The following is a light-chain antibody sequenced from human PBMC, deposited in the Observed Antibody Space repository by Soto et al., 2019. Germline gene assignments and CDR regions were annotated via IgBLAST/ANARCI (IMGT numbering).Light chain of an antibody. J-gene: IGKJ5*01. CDR3: QQYNTYAT. Sequence: IQMTQSPSTLSASVGDIVTITCRASQSISSWLAWYQQKPGKAPKPLIYDASTLKTGVPSRFSGSGSGSEFNFTITGLQPDDFATYFCQQYNTYATFGQGTRLENK. CDR1: QSISSW. CDR2: DAS. V-gene: IGKV1-5*01.